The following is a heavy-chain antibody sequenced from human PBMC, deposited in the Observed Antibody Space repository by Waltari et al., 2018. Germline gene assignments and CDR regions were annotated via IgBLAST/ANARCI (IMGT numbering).Heavy chain of an antibody. D-gene: IGHD2-2*01. CDR2: ISAYNGNT. V-gene: IGHV1-18*01. CDR3: ARHGVYQLPHYYYGMDV. CDR1: GYTFTSYG. J-gene: IGHJ6*02. Sequence: QVQLVQSGAEVKKPGASVKVSCKASGYTFTSYGISWVRQAPGQGLEWMGWISAYNGNTNYAQKRQGRVTMTTETSTSTAYMELRSLRSDDTAVYYCARHGVYQLPHYYYGMDVWGQGTTVTVSS.